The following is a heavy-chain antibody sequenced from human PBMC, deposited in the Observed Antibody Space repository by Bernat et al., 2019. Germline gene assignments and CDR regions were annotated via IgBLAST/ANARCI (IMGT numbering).Heavy chain of an antibody. CDR1: DLNFHIFW. V-gene: IGHV3-15*07. CDR3: TTADGGSGWYDGGYVQR. Sequence: EVQLVESGGGLVEPGGSLRLSCEASDLNFHIFWMNWVRQAPGKGLEWVGRIKTTSEGGTTDYGAPVKGRFTISRDDSKKTLFLQMNSLKSEDTAVYYCTTADGGSGWYDGGYVQRWGRGTPVIVSS. D-gene: IGHD6-19*01. CDR2: IKTTSEGGTT. J-gene: IGHJ1*01.